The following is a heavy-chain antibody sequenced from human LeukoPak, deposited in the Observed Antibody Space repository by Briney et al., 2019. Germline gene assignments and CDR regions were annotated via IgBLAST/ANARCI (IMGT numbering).Heavy chain of an antibody. CDR1: GYSFTSYW. CDR3: ARGGSDSSGYYYVSGAFDI. J-gene: IGHJ3*02. CDR2: IYPGDSDT. D-gene: IGHD3-22*01. V-gene: IGHV5-51*01. Sequence: GESLKISCKGSGYSFTSYWIGWVRQMPGKGLEWMGIIYPGDSDTRYSPSIQGQVTISADKSISTAYLQWSSLKASDTAMYYCARGGSDSSGYYYVSGAFDIWGQGTMVTVSS.